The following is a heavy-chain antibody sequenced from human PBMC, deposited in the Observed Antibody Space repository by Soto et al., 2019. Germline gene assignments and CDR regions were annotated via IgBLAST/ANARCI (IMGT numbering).Heavy chain of an antibody. Sequence: ASVKVSCKVSGYTLTELSMHWVRQAPGKGLEWMGGFDPEDGETIYAQKFQGRVTMTEDTSTDTAYMELSSLRSEDTAVYYCATDSPQLGPCYYYYGMDVWGQGTTVTVSS. CDR3: ATDSPQLGPCYYYYGMDV. J-gene: IGHJ6*02. D-gene: IGHD6-6*01. V-gene: IGHV1-24*01. CDR1: GYTLTELS. CDR2: FDPEDGET.